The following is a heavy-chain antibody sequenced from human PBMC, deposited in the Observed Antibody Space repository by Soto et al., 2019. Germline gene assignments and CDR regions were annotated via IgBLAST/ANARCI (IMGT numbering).Heavy chain of an antibody. V-gene: IGHV1-3*01. CDR2: INAGNGNT. CDR3: ARGVLYCISTSCHHYYGMDV. D-gene: IGHD2-2*01. Sequence: GASVTVSCKASGYTFTSYAMHWVRQAPGQRLEWMGWINAGNGNTKYSQKFQGRVTITRDTSASTAYMELSSLRSEDTAVYYCARGVLYCISTSCHHYYGMDVWGQGTTVTVS. J-gene: IGHJ6*02. CDR1: GYTFTSYA.